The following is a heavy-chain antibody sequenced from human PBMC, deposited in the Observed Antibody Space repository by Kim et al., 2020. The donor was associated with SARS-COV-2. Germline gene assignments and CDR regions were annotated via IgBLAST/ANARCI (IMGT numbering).Heavy chain of an antibody. J-gene: IGHJ5*02. Sequence: SETLSLTCTVSGGSISSSSYYWGWIRQPPGKGLEWIGSIYYSGSTYYNPSLKSRVTISVDTSKNQFSLKLSSVTAADTAVYYCAREEYYYDSSGYYGGRWFDPWGQGTLVTVSS. D-gene: IGHD3-22*01. CDR2: IYYSGST. CDR3: AREEYYYDSSGYYGGRWFDP. V-gene: IGHV4-39*07. CDR1: GGSISSSSYY.